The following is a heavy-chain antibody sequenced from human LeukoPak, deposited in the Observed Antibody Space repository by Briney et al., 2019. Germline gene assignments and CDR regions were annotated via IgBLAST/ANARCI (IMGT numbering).Heavy chain of an antibody. D-gene: IGHD6-6*01. CDR2: INHSGST. CDR1: GGSFSGYY. CDR3: ARGVPAIYSSIPDNYYYYMDV. Sequence: SETLSLTCAVYGGSFSGYYWRWIRQPPEKGLEWIGEINHSGSTNYNPSLKSRVTISVDTSKNQFSLKLSSVTAADTAVYYCARGVPAIYSSIPDNYYYYMDVWGKGTTVTVFS. V-gene: IGHV4-34*01. J-gene: IGHJ6*03.